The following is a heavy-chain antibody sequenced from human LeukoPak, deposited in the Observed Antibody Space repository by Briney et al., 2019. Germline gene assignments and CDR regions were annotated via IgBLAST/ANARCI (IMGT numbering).Heavy chain of an antibody. Sequence: SETLSLTCTVSGGSFSSGSGSYYWSWIRQPAGKGLEWIGRIYARGSTSYNPSLKSRVTISVDTSKNHFSLSLSSVTAADTAIYYCARAGSGRVPRDGLDIWGQGTKVTVSS. CDR1: GGSFSSGSGSYY. V-gene: IGHV4-61*02. CDR2: IYARGST. J-gene: IGHJ3*02. CDR3: ARAGSGRVPRDGLDI. D-gene: IGHD1-1*01.